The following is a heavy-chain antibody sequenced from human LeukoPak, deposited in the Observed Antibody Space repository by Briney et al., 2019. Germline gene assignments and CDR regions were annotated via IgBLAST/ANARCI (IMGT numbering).Heavy chain of an antibody. CDR3: ARGGATPLPIDY. CDR2: ISSSSSYI. Sequence: PGGSLRLSCAASGFTFDDYAMHWVRQAPGEGLEWVSSISSSSSYIYYAGSVKGRFTISRDNAKNSLYLQMNSLRAEDTAVYYCARGGATPLPIDYWGQGTLVTVSS. J-gene: IGHJ4*02. CDR1: GFTFDDYA. V-gene: IGHV3-21*01. D-gene: IGHD1-26*01.